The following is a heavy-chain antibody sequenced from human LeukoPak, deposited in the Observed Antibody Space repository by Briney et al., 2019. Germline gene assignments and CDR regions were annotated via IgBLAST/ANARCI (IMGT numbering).Heavy chain of an antibody. CDR1: GFTFSSYA. V-gene: IGHV3-23*01. Sequence: GGSLRLSCAASGFTFSSYAMSWVRQAPGKGLEWVSAISGSGGSTYYADSVKGRFTISRDNSKNTLYLQMNSLRAEDTAVYYCAKNLGQVDTAMALDYWGQGTLVTVSS. J-gene: IGHJ4*02. CDR2: ISGSGGST. CDR3: AKNLGQVDTAMALDY. D-gene: IGHD5-18*01.